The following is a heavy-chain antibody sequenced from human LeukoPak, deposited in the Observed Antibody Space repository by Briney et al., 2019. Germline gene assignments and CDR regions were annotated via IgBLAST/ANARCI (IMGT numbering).Heavy chain of an antibody. D-gene: IGHD1-26*01. CDR2: IGSSGRTI. CDR3: ARAGGSYLGEFNY. J-gene: IGHJ4*02. CDR1: GFTFSDHY. Sequence: GGSLRLSCAASGFTFSDHYLDWVRQAPGKGLEWVSYIGSSGRTIYYADSVKGRFTISRDNAKNSLFLQMNTLKAEDTAVYYCARAGGSYLGEFNYWGQGTLVTVSS. V-gene: IGHV3-11*01.